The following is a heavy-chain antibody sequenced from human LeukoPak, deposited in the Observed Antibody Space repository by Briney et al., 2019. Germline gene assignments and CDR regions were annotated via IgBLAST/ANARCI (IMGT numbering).Heavy chain of an antibody. CDR2: ISDITYYI. Sequence: GGSLRLSCAASGFTFSSFTMNWVRQAPGKGLEWVASISDITYYIYYADSVEGRFTISRDNAKNSLSLQMHTLRAEDTAVYYCAKARPSYSSGCSFDYWGQGTLVTVSS. V-gene: IGHV3-21*01. CDR3: AKARPSYSSGCSFDY. D-gene: IGHD3-22*01. CDR1: GFTFSSFT. J-gene: IGHJ4*02.